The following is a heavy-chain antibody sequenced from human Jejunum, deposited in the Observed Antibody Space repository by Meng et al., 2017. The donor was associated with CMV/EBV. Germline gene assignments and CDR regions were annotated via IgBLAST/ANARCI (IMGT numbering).Heavy chain of an antibody. CDR3: ARDWSGYIDY. D-gene: IGHD3-3*01. CDR2: INPDGTTT. V-gene: IGHV3-74*01. J-gene: IGHJ4*02. CDR1: GLTYDIYW. Sequence: CEASGLTYDIYWMRWVRQAPGKGLVWVSRINPDGTTTNYADSVKGRFTISRDNAKNTLYLQMSGLRVEDTAVYYCARDWSGYIDYWGQGNLVTVSS.